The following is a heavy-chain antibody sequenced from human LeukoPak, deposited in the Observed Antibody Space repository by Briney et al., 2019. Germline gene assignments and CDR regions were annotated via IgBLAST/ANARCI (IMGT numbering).Heavy chain of an antibody. J-gene: IGHJ4*02. D-gene: IGHD6-19*01. CDR2: IRYDESRT. CDR3: ARPLVTTVAGTYYFDY. V-gene: IGHV3-30*02. Sequence: GGSLRLSCAASGFGFSSYGMHWVRQAPGKGLEWVSSIRYDESRTFYGDSVKGRFIISRDDSKNTVYLHMHSLRTEDTAVYYCARPLVTTVAGTYYFDYWGQGTLVTVSS. CDR1: GFGFSSYG.